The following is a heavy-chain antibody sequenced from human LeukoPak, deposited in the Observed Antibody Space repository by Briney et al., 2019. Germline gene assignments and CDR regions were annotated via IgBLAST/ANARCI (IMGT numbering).Heavy chain of an antibody. V-gene: IGHV3-23*01. J-gene: IGHJ2*01. CDR1: GFIFSSYG. CDR2: ISASGGRT. CDR3: AKVAPLGDGDYWYFDL. Sequence: PGGSLRLSCAASGFIFSSYGMSWVRQAPGKGLEWVSAISASGGRTNYADSVKGRFTISRDNSKNTLYLQMNSLRAEDTAVCYCAKVAPLGDGDYWYFDLWGRGTLVTVSS. D-gene: IGHD4-17*01.